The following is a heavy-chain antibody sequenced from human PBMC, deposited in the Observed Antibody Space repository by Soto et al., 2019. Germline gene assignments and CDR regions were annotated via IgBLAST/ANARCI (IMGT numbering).Heavy chain of an antibody. D-gene: IGHD3-3*01. CDR2: FSSSGYTI. J-gene: IGHJ4*02. CDR1: GFTFSGYY. V-gene: IGHV3-11*01. Sequence: QVQLVESGGGLVKPGGALRLSCEASGFTFSGYYMTWIRQAPGKGLEWISYFSSSGYTIRYADSVEGRFTVSRDDAKKTLDLQMNSLGGEDPAVYYCATGRGGRSEDLGQGTLVTVSS. CDR3: ATGRGGRSED.